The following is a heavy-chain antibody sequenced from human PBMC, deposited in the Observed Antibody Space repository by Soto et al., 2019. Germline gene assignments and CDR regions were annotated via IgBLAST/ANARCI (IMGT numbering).Heavy chain of an antibody. Sequence: HLVRPGAGVKRPGASRKFSCKASGYSFTGYNILWGGQAPGHGLEWMGWINPDSGATNYPQNFQGRVTLTSDTSISTASMDLTSLTSDDTAVYYCARGDYGTGGYPFPYFDYWGQGTLVIVSS. CDR1: GYSFTGYN. V-gene: IGHV1-2*02. D-gene: IGHD2-8*02. CDR3: ARGDYGTGGYPFPYFDY. CDR2: INPDSGAT. J-gene: IGHJ4*02.